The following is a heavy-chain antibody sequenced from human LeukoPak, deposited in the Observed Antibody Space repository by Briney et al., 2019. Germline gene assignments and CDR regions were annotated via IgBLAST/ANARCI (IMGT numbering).Heavy chain of an antibody. CDR1: GGSISSSNW. D-gene: IGHD1-26*01. CDR2: IYHSGST. Sequence: SETLSLTCAVSGGSISSSNWWSWVRQPPGKGLEWSGEIYHSGSTNYNPSLRSRVTISVDKSKNQFSLKLSSVTAADTAEYYCARDPYSGNYGAYYYYYMDVWGKGTTVTVSS. CDR3: ARDPYSGNYGAYYYYYMDV. V-gene: IGHV4-4*02. J-gene: IGHJ6*03.